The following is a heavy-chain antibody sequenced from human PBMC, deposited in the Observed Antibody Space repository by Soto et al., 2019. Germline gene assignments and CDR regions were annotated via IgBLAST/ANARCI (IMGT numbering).Heavy chain of an antibody. Sequence: QVQLVESGGGVVQPGRSLRLSCAASGFTFSSYGMHWVRQAPGKGLEWVAFMWYDGSNKYYADSVKGRFTISRDNSKNTLYLQMNSLRAEVTAVYYCAREGGSGPDYWGQGTLVTVSS. D-gene: IGHD6-19*01. CDR3: AREGGSGPDY. CDR2: MWYDGSNK. V-gene: IGHV3-33*01. J-gene: IGHJ4*02. CDR1: GFTFSSYG.